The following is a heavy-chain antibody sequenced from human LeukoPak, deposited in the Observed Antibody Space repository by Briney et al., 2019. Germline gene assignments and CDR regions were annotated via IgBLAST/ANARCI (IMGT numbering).Heavy chain of an antibody. CDR1: GGSISSSSFY. Sequence: ASETLSLTCTVSGGSISSSSFYWGWIRRPPGKGLEWIGSIYYSGSTYYNPSLEGRVIISLDTSKNQFSLKLRSVTAADTAVYYCASPDTAMVNGYWGQGTLVTVSS. V-gene: IGHV4-39*01. D-gene: IGHD5-18*01. CDR3: ASPDTAMVNGY. CDR2: IYYSGST. J-gene: IGHJ4*02.